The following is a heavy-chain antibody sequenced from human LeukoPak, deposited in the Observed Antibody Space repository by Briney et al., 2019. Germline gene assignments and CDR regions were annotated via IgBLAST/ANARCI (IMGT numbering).Heavy chain of an antibody. CDR3: ARIRDGYNDAYDI. CDR1: GYTFTGYY. D-gene: IGHD5-24*01. Sequence: ASVKVSCKASGYTFTGYYIHWVRQAPGQGLEWMGWINPNSGGTNSAQKFQGRVTMTRDTSISTAYMELSSLRSEDTAIYYCARIRDGYNDAYDIWGQGTVVTVPS. J-gene: IGHJ3*02. V-gene: IGHV1-2*02. CDR2: INPNSGGT.